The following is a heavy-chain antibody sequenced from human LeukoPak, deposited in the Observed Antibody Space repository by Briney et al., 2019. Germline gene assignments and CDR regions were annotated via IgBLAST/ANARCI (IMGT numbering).Heavy chain of an antibody. Sequence: ASVKVSCKASGYTFTGYYMHWVRQVPGQGLEWMGWLNPNSGATNYAQKFQGRVTMTRDTSISTAYMELSRLRSDDTAVYYCARYHAARVAGFDAFDIWGQGTMVTVSS. D-gene: IGHD3-3*01. J-gene: IGHJ3*02. CDR2: LNPNSGAT. V-gene: IGHV1-2*02. CDR1: GYTFTGYY. CDR3: ARYHAARVAGFDAFDI.